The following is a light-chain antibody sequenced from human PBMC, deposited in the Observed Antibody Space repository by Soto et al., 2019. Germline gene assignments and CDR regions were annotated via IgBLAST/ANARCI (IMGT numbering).Light chain of an antibody. V-gene: IGLV2-14*03. J-gene: IGLJ2*01. CDR2: DVT. CDR1: SSDIGRYNY. Sequence: QSALTQPASVSGSLGQSITISCTGSSSDIGRYNYVSRYQQHPGKAPKLLIYDVTDRPSGVSYRFSGSKSGNTASLTISGLQAEDEADYHCSSYTSRSSDVIFGGGTKLTVL. CDR3: SSYTSRSSDVI.